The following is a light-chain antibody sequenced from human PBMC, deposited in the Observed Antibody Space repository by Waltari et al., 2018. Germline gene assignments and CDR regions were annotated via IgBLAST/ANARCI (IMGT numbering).Light chain of an antibody. Sequence: QSVLTPPPSASGTPGQRVTISCSGKTSNIGSNAVNWYQQVPGTAPKLLIYTNKQRPSGVPERFSGSKSGTSASLAISGLESEDEADYYCAAWDDGLNGVVFGGGTKLTVL. J-gene: IGLJ2*01. V-gene: IGLV1-44*01. CDR3: AAWDDGLNGVV. CDR1: TSNIGSNA. CDR2: TNK.